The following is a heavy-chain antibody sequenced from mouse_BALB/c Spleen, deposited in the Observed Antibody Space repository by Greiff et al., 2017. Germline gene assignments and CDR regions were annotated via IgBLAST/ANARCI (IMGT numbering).Heavy chain of an antibody. CDR1: GFDFSRYW. CDR2: INPDSSTI. CDR3: ARAGDYDVPWFAY. D-gene: IGHD2-4*01. Sequence: EVQGVESGGGLVQPGGSLKLSCAASGFDFSRYWMSWVRQAPGKGLEWIGEINPDSSTINYTPSLKDKFIISRDNAKNTLYLQMSKVRSEDTATYYCARAGDYDVPWFAYWGQGTLVTVSA. J-gene: IGHJ3*01. V-gene: IGHV4-1*02.